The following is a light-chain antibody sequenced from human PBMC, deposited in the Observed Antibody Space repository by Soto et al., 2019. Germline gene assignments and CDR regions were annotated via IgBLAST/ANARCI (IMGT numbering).Light chain of an antibody. CDR2: KAS. Sequence: DIQMTQSPSTLSASVGDTVTITCRASQSISSWLAWYQQKPGKAPNLLIYKASNFESGVPARFSGSGSGTEFTLTISSLQPDDFATYYCQQYNSYPWTFGQGTKVEIK. CDR1: QSISSW. CDR3: QQYNSYPWT. V-gene: IGKV1-5*03. J-gene: IGKJ1*01.